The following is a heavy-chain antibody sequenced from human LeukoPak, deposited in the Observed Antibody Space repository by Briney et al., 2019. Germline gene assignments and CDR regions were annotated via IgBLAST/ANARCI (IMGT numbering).Heavy chain of an antibody. CDR3: ARSVEGYCRGGSCYSYSYYMDV. CDR2: IYYSGST. J-gene: IGHJ6*03. CDR1: GGSISSSSYY. V-gene: IGHV4-39*07. Sequence: SETLSLTCTVSGGSISSSSYYWGWIRQPPGKGLEWIGSIYYSGSTNYNPSLKSRVTISVDTSKNQFSLKLSSVTAADTAVYYCARSVEGYCRGGSCYSYSYYMDVWGKGTTVTVSS. D-gene: IGHD2-15*01.